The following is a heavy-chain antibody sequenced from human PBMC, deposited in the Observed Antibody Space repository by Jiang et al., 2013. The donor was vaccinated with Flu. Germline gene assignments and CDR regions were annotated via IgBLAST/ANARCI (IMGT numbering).Heavy chain of an antibody. V-gene: IGHV4-31*03. D-gene: IGHD3-10*01. Sequence: TLSLTCTVSGGSISSGGYYWSWIRQHPGKGLEWIGYIYYSGSTYYNPSLKSRVTISVDTSKNQFSLKLSSVTAADTAVYYCARDRRVYYYGSGGAGSALAEFDPWGQGTLVTVSS. CDR2: IYYSGST. J-gene: IGHJ5*02. CDR3: ARDRRVYYYGSGGAGSALAEFDP. CDR1: GGSISSGGYY.